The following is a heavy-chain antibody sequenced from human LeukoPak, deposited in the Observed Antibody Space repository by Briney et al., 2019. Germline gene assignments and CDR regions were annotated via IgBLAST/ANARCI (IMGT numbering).Heavy chain of an antibody. V-gene: IGHV3-30*04. J-gene: IGHJ4*02. CDR1: GFTFSSYA. D-gene: IGHD5-18*01. CDR2: ISYDGSNK. CDR3: ERVGGYGPYYFDY. Sequence: GGSLRLSCAGSGFTFSSYAIHWVRRAPGKGLEWVAVISYDGSNKFYADSVKGRFTISRDNSKNTLYLQMNSLRAEDTAVYYCERVGGYGPYYFDYWGQGTLVTVSS.